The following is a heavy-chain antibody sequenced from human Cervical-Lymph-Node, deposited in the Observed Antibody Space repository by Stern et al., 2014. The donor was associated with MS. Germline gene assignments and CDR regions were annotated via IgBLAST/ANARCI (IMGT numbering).Heavy chain of an antibody. J-gene: IGHJ4*02. CDR1: GFTFSSYG. D-gene: IGHD3-16*02. Sequence: VQLVESGGGVVQPGRSLRLSCAASGFTFSSYGMHWVRQAPGKGLEWVAVIWYDGSNKYYADSVKGRFTISRDNSKNTLYLQMNSLRAEDTAVYYCARGPMITFGGVISYYFDYWGQGTLVTVSS. V-gene: IGHV3-33*01. CDR3: ARGPMITFGGVISYYFDY. CDR2: IWYDGSNK.